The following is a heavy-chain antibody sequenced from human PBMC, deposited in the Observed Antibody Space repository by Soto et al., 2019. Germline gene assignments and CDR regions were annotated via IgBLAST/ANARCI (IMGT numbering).Heavy chain of an antibody. D-gene: IGHD3-3*01. J-gene: IGHJ4*02. Sequence: GASVKVSCKASVGTFSSYAISWVRQAPGQGLEWMGGIIPIFGTANYAQKFQGRVTITADESTSTAYMELSSLRSEDTAVYYCARVRRYYDFWSGYYDYWGQGTLVTVSS. V-gene: IGHV1-69*13. CDR2: IIPIFGTA. CDR1: VGTFSSYA. CDR3: ARVRRYYDFWSGYYDY.